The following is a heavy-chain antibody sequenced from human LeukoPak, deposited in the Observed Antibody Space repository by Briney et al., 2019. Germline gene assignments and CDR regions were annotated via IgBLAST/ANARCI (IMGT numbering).Heavy chain of an antibody. CDR2: IYTSGST. Sequence: PSETLSLTCTVSGGSISSYYWSWIRQPAGKGLEWIGRIYTSGSTNYNPSLKSRVTMSVDTSKNQFSLKLSSVTAADTAVYYCARGMITFGGVIVTGDFEDYYYYYLDVWGKGTTVTVSS. CDR1: GGSISSYY. D-gene: IGHD3-16*02. CDR3: ARGMITFGGVIVTGDFEDYYYYYLDV. V-gene: IGHV4-4*07. J-gene: IGHJ6*03.